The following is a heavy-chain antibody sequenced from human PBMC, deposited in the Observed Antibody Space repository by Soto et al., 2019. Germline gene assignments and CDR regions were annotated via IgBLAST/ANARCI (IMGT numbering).Heavy chain of an antibody. CDR3: VRAVASAGSY. Sequence: GGSLSLSCAASGFTLSSFWMNWVRQAPGKGLEWVANINQDGSEIYYVDSLKGRFTISRDNAKNSLYLQMISLRVEDTAVYYCVRAVASAGSYWGQGTLVTVSS. J-gene: IGHJ4*02. D-gene: IGHD3-10*01. CDR1: GFTLSSFW. V-gene: IGHV3-7*01. CDR2: INQDGSEI.